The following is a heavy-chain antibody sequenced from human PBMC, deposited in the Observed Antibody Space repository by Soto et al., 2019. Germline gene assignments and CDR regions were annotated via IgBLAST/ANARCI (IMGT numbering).Heavy chain of an antibody. CDR2: IIPIFGTA. CDR1: AGTVSSYS. Sequence: SGKVCCKASAGTVSSYSISCVRQAPGQGLEWMGGIIPIFGTANYAQKFQGRVTITADESTSTAYMELSSLRSEDTAVYYCARAPIRMVMGANYYYYGMDVWGQGTTVTVSS. D-gene: IGHD3-16*01. CDR3: ARAPIRMVMGANYYYYGMDV. V-gene: IGHV1-69*13. J-gene: IGHJ6*02.